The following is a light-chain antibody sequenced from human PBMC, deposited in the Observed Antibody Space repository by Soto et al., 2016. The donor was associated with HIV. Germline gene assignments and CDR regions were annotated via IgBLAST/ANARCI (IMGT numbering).Light chain of an antibody. CDR1: QGIGNS. Sequence: IQMTQSPSSLYASIGDRVTFTCRASQGIGNSLAWYQQKPGKAPKLLLYGASRLESGVPSRFSGTGSGAEYILIIGSLQPEDFATYYCQQYHSYPLTFGGGTKVGDQT. J-gene: IGKJ4*01. CDR3: QQYHSYPLT. V-gene: IGKV1-NL1*01. CDR2: GAS.